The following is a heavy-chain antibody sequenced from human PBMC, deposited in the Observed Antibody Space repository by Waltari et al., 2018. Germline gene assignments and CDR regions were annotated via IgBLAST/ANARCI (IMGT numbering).Heavy chain of an antibody. CDR2: INPSGGST. D-gene: IGHD6-19*01. Sequence: QVQLVQSGAEVKKPGASVKVSCKASGYTFTSYYMHWVRQAPGQGLEWMGIINPSGGSTSYAQKFQGRVTMTRDTSTSTVYMELSSLRAEDTAVYYCASLVAVAGAFDYWGQGTLVTVSS. CDR1: GYTFTSYY. V-gene: IGHV1-46*01. CDR3: ASLVAVAGAFDY. J-gene: IGHJ4*02.